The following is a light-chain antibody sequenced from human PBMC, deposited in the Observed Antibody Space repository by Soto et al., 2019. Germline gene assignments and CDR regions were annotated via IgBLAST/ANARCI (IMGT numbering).Light chain of an antibody. Sequence: DIQMTQSPSTLSASVGDRVTITCRASQSISGCLAWYQQKPGKAPKLLIYKASTLESGGPSRFSGSGSGTEFTLTISSLQPDDCATYYCQQCYTYSTFGQGTKVEI. CDR3: QQCYTYST. CDR1: QSISGC. V-gene: IGKV1-5*03. CDR2: KAS. J-gene: IGKJ1*01.